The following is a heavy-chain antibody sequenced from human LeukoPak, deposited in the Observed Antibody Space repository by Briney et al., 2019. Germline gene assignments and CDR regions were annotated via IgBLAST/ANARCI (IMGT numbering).Heavy chain of an antibody. CDR3: ARDWVAGVPFDAFDI. D-gene: IGHD3-10*01. CDR2: IKEDGSEK. V-gene: IGHV3-7*03. J-gene: IGHJ3*02. Sequence: GGSLRLSCAASGFTLSSYWMSWVRQAPGKRLEWVANIKEDGSEKYYVDSVKGRFTISRDNAKNSLYLHMNSLTAEDTAMYYCARDWVAGVPFDAFDIWGQGTMVSVSS. CDR1: GFTLSSYW.